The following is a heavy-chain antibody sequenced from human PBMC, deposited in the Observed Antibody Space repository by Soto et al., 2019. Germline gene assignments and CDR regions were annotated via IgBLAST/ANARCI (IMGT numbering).Heavy chain of an antibody. CDR2: INPSGGST. CDR3: ARDYYDILTGYYEAPGPSYYYYGMDV. D-gene: IGHD3-9*01. CDR1: GYTFTSYY. V-gene: IGHV1-46*01. J-gene: IGHJ6*02. Sequence: ASVKVSCKASGYTFTSYYMHWVRQAPGQGLEWMGIINPSGGSTSYAQKFQGRVTMTRGTSTSTVYMELGSLRSEDTAVYYCARDYYDILTGYYEAPGPSYYYYGMDVWGQGTTVTVSS.